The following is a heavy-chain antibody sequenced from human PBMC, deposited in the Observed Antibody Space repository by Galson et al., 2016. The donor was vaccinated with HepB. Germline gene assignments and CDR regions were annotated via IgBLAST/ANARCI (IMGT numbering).Heavy chain of an antibody. CDR3: AKRPYSYGWHYGMDV. D-gene: IGHD5-18*01. CDR1: EFTVSNNY. V-gene: IGHV3-53*01. Sequence: SLRLSCAASEFTVSNNYMSWVRQAPGKGLEWVSLIYSGGNTRYADSVKGRFTISRDNSKNILYLQMKSLRDEDTAVYYCAKRPYSYGWHYGMDVWGQGTTVTVSS. J-gene: IGHJ6*02. CDR2: IYSGGNT.